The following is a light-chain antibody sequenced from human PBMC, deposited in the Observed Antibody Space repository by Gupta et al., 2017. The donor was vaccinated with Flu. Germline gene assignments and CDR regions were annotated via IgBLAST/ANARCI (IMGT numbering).Light chain of an antibody. V-gene: IGLV1-51*02. Sequence: KVTISCSGSSSNIGNNHVSWYQQFPGAAPKLVIYESEDRRLGIPDRFSGSRSGTSATLGITGRQAGDEADYYCGAWDSSLTQGVFGGGTKLT. CDR3: GAWDSSLTQGV. J-gene: IGLJ3*02. CDR1: SSNIGNNH. CDR2: ESE.